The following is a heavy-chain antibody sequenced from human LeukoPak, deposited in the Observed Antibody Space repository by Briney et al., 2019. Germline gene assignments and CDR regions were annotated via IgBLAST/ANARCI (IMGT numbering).Heavy chain of an antibody. D-gene: IGHD4-11*01. J-gene: IGHJ6*02. CDR1: GFTFSSYA. CDR3: AEDYSRLYYYYGMDV. CDR2: ISGSGGST. V-gene: IGHV3-23*01. Sequence: GGSLRLSCTASGFTFSSYAMSWVRQAPGKGLEWVSVISGSGGSTYYADSVKGRFTISRDNSKNTLYLQMNSLRVEDTAVYYCAEDYSRLYYYYGMDVWGQGTTVTVSS.